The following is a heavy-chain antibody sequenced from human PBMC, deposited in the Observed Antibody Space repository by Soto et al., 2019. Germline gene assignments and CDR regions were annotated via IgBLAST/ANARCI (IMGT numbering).Heavy chain of an antibody. Sequence: ASVKVSYKASGYTFTSYGISWVRQAPGQGLEWMGWISAYNGNTNYAQKLQGRVTMTTDTSTSTAYMELRSLRSDDTAVYYCARDMAAAGFDWFDPWGQGTLVTVSS. V-gene: IGHV1-18*01. J-gene: IGHJ5*02. CDR1: GYTFTSYG. CDR2: ISAYNGNT. CDR3: ARDMAAAGFDWFDP. D-gene: IGHD6-13*01.